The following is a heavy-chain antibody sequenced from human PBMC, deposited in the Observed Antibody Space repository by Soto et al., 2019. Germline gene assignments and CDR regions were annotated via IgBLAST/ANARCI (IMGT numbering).Heavy chain of an antibody. Sequence: EVQLVESGGGLVQPGGSLRLSCAASGFTFSSYSMNWVRQAPGKGLEWVSYISSSSSTIYYADSVKGRFTISRDNAKTSLYLQMNSLRDEDTAVYYGAREGPHDFNWFDPWGQGTLVTVSS. D-gene: IGHD2-21*02. CDR2: ISSSSSTI. CDR3: AREGPHDFNWFDP. V-gene: IGHV3-48*02. J-gene: IGHJ5*02. CDR1: GFTFSSYS.